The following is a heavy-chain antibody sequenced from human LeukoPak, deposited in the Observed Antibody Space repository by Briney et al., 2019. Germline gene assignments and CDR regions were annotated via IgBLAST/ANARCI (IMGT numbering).Heavy chain of an antibody. V-gene: IGHV3-23*01. CDR3: AKSMSTVTTSPF. Sequence: GGPLRLSCAASGFTFSGYAMSWVRQAPGKRLEWGSTIGSTGSNTYYTDSVKGRFTISRDNSKNTLYLQINGLRADDTAVYYCAKSMSTVTTSPFWGQGTLVTVSS. J-gene: IGHJ4*02. D-gene: IGHD4-17*01. CDR2: IGSTGSNT. CDR1: GFTFSGYA.